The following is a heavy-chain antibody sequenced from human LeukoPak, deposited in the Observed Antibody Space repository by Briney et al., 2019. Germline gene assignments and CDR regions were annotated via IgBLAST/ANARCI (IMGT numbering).Heavy chain of an antibody. CDR1: GYTFTGYY. J-gene: IGHJ4*02. CDR2: INPNSGGT. V-gene: IGHV1-2*02. Sequence: ASVKVSCKASGYTFTGYYMHWVRQVPGQGLEWMGWINPNSGGTKYVQKFQGRVTMTRDTSISTAYMEQSRLRSDDTAVYYCATSPRVGRYGYGPWELPVSYFDYWGQGTLVTVSS. CDR3: ATSPRVGRYGYGPWELPVSYFDY. D-gene: IGHD5-18*01.